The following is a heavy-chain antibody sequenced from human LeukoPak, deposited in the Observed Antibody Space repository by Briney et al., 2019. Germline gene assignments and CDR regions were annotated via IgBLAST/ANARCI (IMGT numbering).Heavy chain of an antibody. J-gene: IGHJ4*02. CDR3: ARDGGIWFGELKTPYYFDY. V-gene: IGHV3-48*03. D-gene: IGHD3-10*01. CDR2: ISSSGSTI. Sequence: PGGSLRLSCAASGFTFSSYEMNWVRQAPGKGLEWVSYISSSGSTIYYADSVKGRFTISRDNAKNSQYLQMNSLRAEDTAVYYCARDGGIWFGELKTPYYFDYWGQGTLLTVSS. CDR1: GFTFSSYE.